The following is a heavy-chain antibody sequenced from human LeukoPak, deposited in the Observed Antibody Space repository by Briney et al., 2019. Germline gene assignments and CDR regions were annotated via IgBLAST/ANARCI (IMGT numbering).Heavy chain of an antibody. CDR2: INPSGGSA. CDR1: GCTFTSYS. Sequence: VASVKVSCKASGCTFTSYSMHWVRQAPGQGLEWMGIINPSGGSANFAQKFQGRVTMTRDTSTSTVYMELSSLRSGDTAVYYCARDQGAYYYERTGYYWGGFDYWGQGTLVTVFS. CDR3: ARDQGAYYYERTGYYWGGFDY. V-gene: IGHV1-46*01. J-gene: IGHJ4*02. D-gene: IGHD3-22*01.